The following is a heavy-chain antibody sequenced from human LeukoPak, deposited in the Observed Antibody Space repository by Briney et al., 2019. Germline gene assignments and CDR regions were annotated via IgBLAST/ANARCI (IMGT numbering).Heavy chain of an antibody. D-gene: IGHD3-22*01. CDR2: IYYSGST. Sequence: PSETLSLTCTVSGGSISSSSYYWGWIRQPPGKGLEWIGSIYYSGSTYYNPSLKSRVTISVDTSKNQFSLKLSSVTAADTAVYYCARDRLDYYDSSGYSDYWGQGPWSPSPQ. V-gene: IGHV4-39*07. J-gene: IGHJ4*02. CDR1: GGSISSSSYY. CDR3: ARDRLDYYDSSGYSDY.